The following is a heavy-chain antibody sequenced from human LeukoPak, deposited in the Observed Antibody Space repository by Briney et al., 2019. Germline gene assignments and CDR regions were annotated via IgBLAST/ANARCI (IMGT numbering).Heavy chain of an antibody. J-gene: IGHJ4*02. CDR1: GGSISSSSYY. D-gene: IGHD3-10*01. V-gene: IGHV4-39*01. CDR3: ARVWFGENNFDY. CDR2: IYYSGST. Sequence: SETLSLTCTVSGGSISSSSYYWGWIRQPPGKGLEWIGSIYYSGSTYHNPSLKSRVTISVDTSKNQFSLKLSSVTAADTAVYYCARVWFGENNFDYWGQGTLVTVSS.